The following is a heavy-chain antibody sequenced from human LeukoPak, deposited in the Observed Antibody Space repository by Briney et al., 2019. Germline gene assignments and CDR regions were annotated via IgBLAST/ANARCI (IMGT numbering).Heavy chain of an antibody. CDR3: ARPGDYGDYDDAFDI. V-gene: IGHV3-7*01. J-gene: IGHJ3*02. Sequence: PGGSLRLSCAASGFTFSSYWMSWVRQAPGKGLEWWANIKQDGSEKYYVDSVKGRFTISRDNAKNSLYLQMNSLRAEDTAVYYCARPGDYGDYDDAFDIWGQGTMVTVSS. CDR2: IKQDGSEK. D-gene: IGHD4-17*01. CDR1: GFTFSSYW.